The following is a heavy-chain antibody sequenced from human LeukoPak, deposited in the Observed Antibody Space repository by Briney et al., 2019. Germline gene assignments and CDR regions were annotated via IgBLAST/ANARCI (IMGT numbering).Heavy chain of an antibody. D-gene: IGHD6-19*01. CDR1: GFTFSGNL. V-gene: IGHV3-7*05. J-gene: IGHJ2*01. Sequence: GGSLRLSCAASGFTFSGNLMSWVRQAPGKGLEWVANIKQDGFEKYYGDSLKGRFTISRDNAKNSLYLQMNSLRVEDTAVYYCAREQWLGNYHFDLWGRGTLVTVSS. CDR2: IKQDGFEK. CDR3: AREQWLGNYHFDL.